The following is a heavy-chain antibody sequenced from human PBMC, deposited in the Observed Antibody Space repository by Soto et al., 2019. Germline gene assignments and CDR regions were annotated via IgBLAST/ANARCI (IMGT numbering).Heavy chain of an antibody. V-gene: IGHV1-69*13. D-gene: IGHD3-22*01. J-gene: IGHJ4*02. Sequence: SVKVSCKASGGTFSSYAISWVRQAPGQGLEWMGGIIPIFGTANYAQKFQGRVTITADESTSTAYMELSSLRSEDTAVYYCARGRAVVNREYYFDYWGQGTLVTVSS. CDR3: ARGRAVVNREYYFDY. CDR2: IIPIFGTA. CDR1: GGTFSSYA.